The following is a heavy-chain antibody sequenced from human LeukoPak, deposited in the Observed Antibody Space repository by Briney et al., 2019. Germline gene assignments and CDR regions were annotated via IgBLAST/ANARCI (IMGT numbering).Heavy chain of an antibody. V-gene: IGHV4-39*01. J-gene: IGHJ4*02. CDR1: GGSISSSSYY. CDR3: ARASIIVVVPAARGPFDY. CDR2: IYYSGST. Sequence: SETLSLTCTVSGGSISSSSYYWGWIRQPPGKGLEWIGSIYYSGSTYYNPSLKSRVTISVDTSKNQFSLKLSFVTAADTAVYYCARASIIVVVPAARGPFDYWGQGTLVTVSS. D-gene: IGHD2-2*01.